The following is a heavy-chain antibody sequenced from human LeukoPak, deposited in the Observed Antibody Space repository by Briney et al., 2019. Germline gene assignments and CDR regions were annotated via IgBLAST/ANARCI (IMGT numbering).Heavy chain of an antibody. V-gene: IGHV1-69*05. CDR2: SIPIFGTA. CDR1: GGTFSSYA. CDR3: ARVGDSSGYYHIDY. Sequence: SVKVSCKASGGTFSSYAISWVRQAPGQGLEWMGGSIPIFGTANYAQKFQGRVTITTDESTSTAYMELSSLRSEDTAVYYCARVGDSSGYYHIDYWGQGTLVTVSS. D-gene: IGHD3-22*01. J-gene: IGHJ4*02.